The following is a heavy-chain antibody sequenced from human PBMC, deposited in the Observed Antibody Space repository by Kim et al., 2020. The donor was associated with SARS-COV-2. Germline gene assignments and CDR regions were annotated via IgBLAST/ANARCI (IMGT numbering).Heavy chain of an antibody. CDR1: GFAFSKYA. V-gene: IGHV3-23*01. CDR3: AGDPWGSSSAFDY. J-gene: IGHJ4*02. Sequence: GGSLRLSCAASGFAFSKYAMSWVRQAPGQGLEWVSAISGSGADTYYADSVKGRFSISRDNSKNTLYLQMNSLRAEDTALYYCAGDPWGSSSAFDYCGQGTLISVSS. CDR2: ISGSGADT. D-gene: IGHD6-6*01.